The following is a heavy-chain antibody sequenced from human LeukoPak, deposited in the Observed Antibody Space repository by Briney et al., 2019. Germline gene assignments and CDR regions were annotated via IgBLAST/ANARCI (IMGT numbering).Heavy chain of an antibody. CDR3: ARGRWSATTASYYLDF. CDR2: INAGNGNT. D-gene: IGHD5-24*01. CDR1: EYTFTDYA. Sequence: ASVKVSCTASEYTFTDYAINWVRQAPGQRLEWMGWINAGNGNTRYSQRFQGRVTITRDTSASTAYMELSSLTSEDTAVYYCARGRWSATTASYYLDFWGQGTLVTVSS. V-gene: IGHV1-3*01. J-gene: IGHJ4*02.